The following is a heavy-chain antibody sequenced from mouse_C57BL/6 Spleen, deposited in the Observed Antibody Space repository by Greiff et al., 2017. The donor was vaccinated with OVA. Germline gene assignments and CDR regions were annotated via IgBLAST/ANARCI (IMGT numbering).Heavy chain of an antibody. CDR2: IDPSDSYT. CDR1: GYTFTSYW. J-gene: IGHJ1*03. V-gene: IGHV1-50*01. D-gene: IGHD2-5*01. CDR3: ARRYSNWYFDV. Sequence: QVQLQQPGSELVKPGASVKLSCKASGYTFTSYWMQWVKQRPGQGLEWIGEIDPSDSYTNYNQKFKGKATLTVDTSSSTAYMQLSSLTSEDSAVYYCARRYSNWYFDVWGTGTTVTVSS.